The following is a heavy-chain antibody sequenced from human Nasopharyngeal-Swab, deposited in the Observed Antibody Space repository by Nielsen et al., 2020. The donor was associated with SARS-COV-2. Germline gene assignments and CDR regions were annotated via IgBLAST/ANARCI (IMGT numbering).Heavy chain of an antibody. Sequence: LRLSCTVSGGSISSGSYYWSWIRQPAGKGLEWIGRIYTSGSTNYNPSIKSRVTISVDTSKNQFSLKLSSVTAADTAVYYCASAPALYSSGLWGRGTLVTVSS. D-gene: IGHD6-19*01. V-gene: IGHV4-61*02. CDR3: ASAPALYSSGL. CDR2: IYTSGST. J-gene: IGHJ2*01. CDR1: GGSISSGSYY.